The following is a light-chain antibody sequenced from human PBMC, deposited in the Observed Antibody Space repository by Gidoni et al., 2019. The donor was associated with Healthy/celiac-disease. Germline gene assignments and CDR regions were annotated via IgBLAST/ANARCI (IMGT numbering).Light chain of an antibody. CDR1: SSDVGGYNY. CDR3: SSYTSSSPYV. V-gene: IGLV2-14*01. J-gene: IGLJ1*01. Sequence: QSALTHPASGSGSPGQAITISCTGTSSDVGGYNYVSWYQQHPGTAPNLMIYEVSNRPSGVSTRFSGSTSGNPASLTISGLQAEDEADYYCSSYTSSSPYVFGTGTKVTVL. CDR2: EVS.